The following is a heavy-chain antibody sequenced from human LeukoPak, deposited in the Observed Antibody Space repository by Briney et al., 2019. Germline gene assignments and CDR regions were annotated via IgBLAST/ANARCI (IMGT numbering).Heavy chain of an antibody. Sequence: PGGSLRLSCAASGFTLSGSWMHWVRQAPGKGLLWVSRISSDGNGSSTMYADSVNGRFTISRDDAKNTLYLQMNSLRGEDTAVYYCVKSSAWPDYWGQGTLVIVSS. J-gene: IGHJ4*02. D-gene: IGHD3-22*01. V-gene: IGHV3-74*03. CDR3: VKSSAWPDY. CDR2: ISSDGNGSST. CDR1: GFTLSGSW.